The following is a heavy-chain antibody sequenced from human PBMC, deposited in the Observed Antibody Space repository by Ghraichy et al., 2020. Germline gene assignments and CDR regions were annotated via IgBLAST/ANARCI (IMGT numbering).Heavy chain of an antibody. CDR1: GGSFSGYY. CDR2: INHSGST. J-gene: IGHJ6*02. D-gene: IGHD3-9*01. V-gene: IGHV4-34*01. Sequence: SETLSLTCAVYGGSFSGYYWSWIRQPPGKGLEWIGEINHSGSTNYNPSLKSRVTISVDTSKNQFSLKLSSVTAADTAVYYCARVQPATYYDILTGPEAPYYYYGMDVWGQGTTVTVSS. CDR3: ARVQPATYYDILTGPEAPYYYYGMDV.